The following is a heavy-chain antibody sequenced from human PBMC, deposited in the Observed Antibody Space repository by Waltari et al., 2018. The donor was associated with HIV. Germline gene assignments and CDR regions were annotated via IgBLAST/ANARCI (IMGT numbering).Heavy chain of an antibody. CDR1: GGTFSSYT. V-gene: IGHV1-69*02. D-gene: IGHD6-13*01. J-gene: IGHJ4*02. CDR2: IIPILGMA. CDR3: AGGGEMGVSSSWPTPYY. Sequence: QVPLVQSGAEVKKPGSSVKVSCKASGGTFSSYTISSARQAPGPGLEWMGRIIPILGMANSAQKFQARVTIIADRATGTAYMELSSMRSEDTAVYYCAGGGEMGVSSSWPTPYYWGQGTLVTVSS.